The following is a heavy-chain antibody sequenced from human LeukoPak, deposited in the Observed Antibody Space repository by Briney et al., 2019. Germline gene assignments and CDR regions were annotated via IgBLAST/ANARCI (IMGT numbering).Heavy chain of an antibody. J-gene: IGHJ3*02. CDR2: IYTSGST. Sequence: SETLSLTCTVSGGSISSGSYYWYWIRQPAGKGLEWIGHIYTSGSTNYNPSLKSRVTMSVDTSKNQFSLKLSSVTAADTAVYFCARGPYSYDSSGAFDIWGQGTMVTVSS. V-gene: IGHV4-61*09. D-gene: IGHD3-22*01. CDR1: GGSISSGSYY. CDR3: ARGPYSYDSSGAFDI.